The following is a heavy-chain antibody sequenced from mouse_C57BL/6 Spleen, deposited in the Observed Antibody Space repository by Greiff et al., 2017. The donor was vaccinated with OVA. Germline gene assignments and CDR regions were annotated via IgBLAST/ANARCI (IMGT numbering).Heavy chain of an antibody. CDR2: ISDGGSYT. D-gene: IGHD1-1*01. Sequence: EVQLVESGGGLVKPGGSLKLSCAASGFTFSSYAMSWVRQTPEKRLEWVATISDGGSYTYYPDNVKGRFTISRDNAKNNLYLQMSHLKSEDTAMYYCAREGPHYYGFAYWGQGTLVTVSA. CDR1: GFTFSSYA. CDR3: AREGPHYYGFAY. J-gene: IGHJ3*01. V-gene: IGHV5-4*01.